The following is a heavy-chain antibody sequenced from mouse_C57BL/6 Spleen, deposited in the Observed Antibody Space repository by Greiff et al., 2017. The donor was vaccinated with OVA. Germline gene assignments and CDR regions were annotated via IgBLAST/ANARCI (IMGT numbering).Heavy chain of an antibody. J-gene: IGHJ2*01. CDR1: GFTFSSYG. Sequence: EVQLQQSGGDLVKPGGSLKLSCEASGFTFSSYGMSWVRQTPDKRLEWVATISRGGSYTYYPDSLKGRSTISRDNAKNTRYLQMSSLRTGDTTRYYCASHEGWLLQLDYWGQGTTLTVSS. V-gene: IGHV5-6*01. CDR3: ASHEGWLLQLDY. D-gene: IGHD2-3*01. CDR2: ISRGGSYT.